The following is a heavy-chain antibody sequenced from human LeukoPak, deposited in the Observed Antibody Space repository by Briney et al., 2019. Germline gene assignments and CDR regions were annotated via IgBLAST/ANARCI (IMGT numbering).Heavy chain of an antibody. Sequence: ASVKVSCKASGYTFTSYGISWVRQAPGQGLEWMGWISAYNGNTNYAQKLQGRVTMTTDTSTSTAYMELSSLRSEDTAVYYCARDRVGYCSSTSCPLDYWGQGTLVTVSS. CDR2: ISAYNGNT. J-gene: IGHJ4*02. V-gene: IGHV1-18*01. CDR1: GYTFTSYG. D-gene: IGHD2-2*01. CDR3: ARDRVGYCSSTSCPLDY.